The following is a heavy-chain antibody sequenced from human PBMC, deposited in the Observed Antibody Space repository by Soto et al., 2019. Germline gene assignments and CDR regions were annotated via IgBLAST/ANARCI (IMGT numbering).Heavy chain of an antibody. V-gene: IGHV3-30*18. CDR3: AKEYSSGWFDY. D-gene: IGHD6-19*01. CDR1: GFTFSSYG. Sequence: GGSLRLSCAASGFTFSSYGMHWVRQAPGKGLEWVAVISYDGSNKYYADSVKGRFTISRDNSKNTLYLQMNSLRAEDTAVYYCAKEYSSGWFDYWGQGTLVTVPQ. J-gene: IGHJ4*02. CDR2: ISYDGSNK.